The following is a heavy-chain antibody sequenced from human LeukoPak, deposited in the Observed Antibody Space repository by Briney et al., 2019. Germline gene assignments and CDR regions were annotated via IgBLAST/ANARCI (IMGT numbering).Heavy chain of an antibody. J-gene: IGHJ4*02. D-gene: IGHD2-21*02. Sequence: ASVKVSCKASGYTFTVYYICWVRQAPGQGLEWMGWIDPNSGDTYSAQKFQGRVTMTRDTSITTAYMELSRLRSDDTAVYYCARLVTYWGPGTLVTVSS. CDR2: IDPNSGDT. V-gene: IGHV1-2*02. CDR3: ARLVTY. CDR1: GYTFTVYY.